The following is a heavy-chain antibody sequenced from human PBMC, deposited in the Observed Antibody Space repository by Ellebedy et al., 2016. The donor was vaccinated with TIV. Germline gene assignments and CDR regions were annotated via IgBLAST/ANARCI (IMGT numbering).Heavy chain of an antibody. CDR3: ARGAYSSSSLHAFDI. J-gene: IGHJ3*02. Sequence: ASVKVSCXASVGTFSSYAISWVRQAPGQGLEWMGGIIPIFGTANYAQKFQGRVTITADESTSTAYMELSSLRSEDTAVYYCARGAYSSSSLHAFDIWGQGTMVTVSS. D-gene: IGHD6-6*01. V-gene: IGHV1-69*13. CDR2: IIPIFGTA. CDR1: VGTFSSYA.